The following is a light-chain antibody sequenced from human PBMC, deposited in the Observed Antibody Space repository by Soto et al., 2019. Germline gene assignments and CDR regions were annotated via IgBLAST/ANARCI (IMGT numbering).Light chain of an antibody. CDR3: QQANSFPWT. V-gene: IGKV1-12*01. CDR1: QGINSW. J-gene: IGKJ1*01. Sequence: DIPMTQSPSSVSASVGDRVTMTCRASQGINSWLAWYQQKPGKAPKLLIYAASNLQSGVPSRFSGSGSGTDFTLTISSLQPEDFATYYCQQANSFPWTFGQGTKGQIK. CDR2: AAS.